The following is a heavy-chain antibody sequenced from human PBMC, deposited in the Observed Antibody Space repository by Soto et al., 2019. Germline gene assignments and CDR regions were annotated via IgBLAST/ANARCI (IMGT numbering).Heavy chain of an antibody. J-gene: IGHJ4*02. D-gene: IGHD3-10*01. CDR3: MVRGVIISSVDY. CDR2: IYYSGST. CDR1: GGSISSSSYY. Sequence: QLQLQESGPGLVKPSETLSLTCTVSGGSISSSSYYWGWIRQPPGKGLEWIGSIYYSGSTYYNPSLKSRVTISVDTSKNQFSLKLSSVTAADTAVYYCMVRGVIISSVDYWGQGTLVTVSS. V-gene: IGHV4-39*01.